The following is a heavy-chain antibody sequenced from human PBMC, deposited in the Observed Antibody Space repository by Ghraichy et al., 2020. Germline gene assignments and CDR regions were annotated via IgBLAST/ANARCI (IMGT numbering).Heavy chain of an antibody. CDR2: ISFDGHNK. D-gene: IGHD3-10*01. Sequence: GGALRLSCAGSGFTFCGYAMHWVRQAPVKGLEWVAVISFDGHNKYYADSVKGRFTISRDNSESTLYLQINSLRAEDTAVYYCVSDYGSGTHLDYWGQGTLVTVSS. V-gene: IGHV3-30*03. J-gene: IGHJ4*02. CDR1: GFTFCGYA. CDR3: VSDYGSGTHLDY.